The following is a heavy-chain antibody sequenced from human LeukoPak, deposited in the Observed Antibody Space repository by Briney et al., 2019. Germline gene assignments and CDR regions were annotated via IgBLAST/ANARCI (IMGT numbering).Heavy chain of an antibody. V-gene: IGHV3-48*02. CDR2: ITSSGSII. CDR1: GFTFSSYS. CDR3: ARDKNWAFDY. D-gene: IGHD7-27*01. J-gene: IGHJ4*02. Sequence: GGSLRLSCADSGFTFSSYSMNWVRQAPGKGLEWVSYITSSGSIISYADSVKGRFIISRDNAKNSLYLQMNSLTDEDTAVYYCARDKNWAFDYWGQGTLVTVSS.